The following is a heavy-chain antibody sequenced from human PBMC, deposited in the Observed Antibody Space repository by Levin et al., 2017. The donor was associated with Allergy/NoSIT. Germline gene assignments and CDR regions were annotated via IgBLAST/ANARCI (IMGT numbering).Heavy chain of an antibody. CDR3: AKTPLTGYYIDPIDY. D-gene: IGHD3-9*01. V-gene: IGHV3-23*01. CDR1: GFTFSSYA. Sequence: GESLKISCAASGFTFSSYAMSWVRQAPGKGLEWVSAISGSGGSTYYADSVKGRFTISRDNSKNTLYLQMNSLRAEDTAVYYCAKTPLTGYYIDPIDYWGQGTLVTVSS. CDR2: ISGSGGST. J-gene: IGHJ4*02.